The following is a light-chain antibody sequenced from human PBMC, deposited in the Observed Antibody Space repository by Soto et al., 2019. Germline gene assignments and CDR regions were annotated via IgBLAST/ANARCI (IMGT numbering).Light chain of an antibody. CDR1: QSVSGN. Sequence: EIVMTQSPVTLSVSPGERATLSCRSSQSVSGNYIAWYQQKPGQAPRLLIYGASTRATGIPGRFTGSGSGTEFSLSITSLQSEDFAVSYCQQYSAWPLTFGQGTTVEIK. J-gene: IGKJ1*01. CDR3: QQYSAWPLT. CDR2: GAS. V-gene: IGKV3-15*01.